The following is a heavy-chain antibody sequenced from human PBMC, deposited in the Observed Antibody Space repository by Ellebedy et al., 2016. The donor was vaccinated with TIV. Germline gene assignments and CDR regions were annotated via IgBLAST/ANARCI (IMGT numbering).Heavy chain of an antibody. V-gene: IGHV3-7*03. CDR3: ATDRGYFTFDY. J-gene: IGHJ4*02. CDR1: EFTFSTYW. D-gene: IGHD3-9*01. CDR2: IKEDGSQT. Sequence: GESLKISCAASEFTFSTYWMSWVRQAPGKGLEWVANIKEDGSQTYYVGSVKGRFTISRDNAKNSLYLQMNSLRADDTAVYYCATDRGYFTFDYWGQGSLITVSS.